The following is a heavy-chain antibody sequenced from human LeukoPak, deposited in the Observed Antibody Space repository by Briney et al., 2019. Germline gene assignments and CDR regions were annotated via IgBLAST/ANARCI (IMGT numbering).Heavy chain of an antibody. CDR1: VYRFSICA. J-gene: IGHJ4*02. CDR3: ANRGKYYFDY. D-gene: IGHD1-14*01. Sequence: GGSLRLFCAAWVYRFSICAALGVRQAPGKGLEWVSTISSSGGNTYYADSVKGRFTISRDNSKNTLYLHMNSLRAEDTAVYYCANRGKYYFDYWGQGTLVTVSS. CDR2: ISSSGGNT. V-gene: IGHV3-23*01.